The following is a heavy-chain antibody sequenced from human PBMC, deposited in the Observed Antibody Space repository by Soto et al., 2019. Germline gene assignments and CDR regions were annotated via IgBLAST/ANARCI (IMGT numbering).Heavy chain of an antibody. J-gene: IGHJ4*02. D-gene: IGHD3-10*01. V-gene: IGHV3-30*18. Sequence: PGGSLRLSCAASGFTFSSYGMHWVRQAPGKGLEWVAVISYDGSNKYYADSVKGRFTISRDNSKNTLYLQMNSLRAEDTAVYYCAKVHYYGSGSYSHFDYWGQGTLVTVSS. CDR3: AKVHYYGSGSYSHFDY. CDR2: ISYDGSNK. CDR1: GFTFSSYG.